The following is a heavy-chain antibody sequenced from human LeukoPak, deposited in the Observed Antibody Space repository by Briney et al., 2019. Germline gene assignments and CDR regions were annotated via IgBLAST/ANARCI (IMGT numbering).Heavy chain of an antibody. Sequence: SETLSLTCTVSGGSISSSSYYWGWIRQPPGKGLEWIGSIYYRGSTYYNPSLKSRVTISVDTSKNQFSLKLSSVTAADTAVYYCARVALEVDYWGQGTLVTVSS. D-gene: IGHD1-1*01. CDR2: IYYRGST. J-gene: IGHJ4*02. CDR3: ARVALEVDY. CDR1: GGSISSSSYY. V-gene: IGHV4-39*07.